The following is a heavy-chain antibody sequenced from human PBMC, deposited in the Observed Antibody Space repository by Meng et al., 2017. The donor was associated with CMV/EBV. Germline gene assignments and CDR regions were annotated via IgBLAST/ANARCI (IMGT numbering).Heavy chain of an antibody. CDR3: ARVRGGMSSSWFVAHWFDP. CDR1: ISSSTG. J-gene: IGHJ5*02. D-gene: IGHD6-13*01. V-gene: IGHV4-4*02. CDR2: IYHRGST. Sequence: ISSSTGWSWVRQPPGKGLEWIREIYHRGSTNYNPSLKSRVTISVDKSKNQFSLKLSSVTAADTAVYYCARVRGGMSSSWFVAHWFDPWGQGTLVTVSS.